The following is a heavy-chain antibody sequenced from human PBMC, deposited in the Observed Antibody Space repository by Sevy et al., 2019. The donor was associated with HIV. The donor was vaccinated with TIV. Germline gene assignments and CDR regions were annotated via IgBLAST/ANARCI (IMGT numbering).Heavy chain of an antibody. D-gene: IGHD5-18*01. CDR2: IVVGSGNT. J-gene: IGHJ6*02. Sequence: ASVKVSCKASGFTFTSSAVLWVRQARGQRLEWIGWIVVGSGNTNYAKKFQERVTITRARSTSTAYMGLSSLRPENTAVNYCEAAMDTAMVEQYYYYGMDVWGQGTTVTVSS. CDR1: GFTFTSSA. CDR3: EAAMDTAMVEQYYYYGMDV. V-gene: IGHV1-58*01.